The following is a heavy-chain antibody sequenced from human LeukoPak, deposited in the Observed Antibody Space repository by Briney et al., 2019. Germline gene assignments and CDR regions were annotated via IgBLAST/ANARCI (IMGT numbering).Heavy chain of an antibody. CDR2: LNWNGGNT. J-gene: IGHJ3*02. Sequence: GGSLRLSCAASGFTFDNYGMSWVRQAPGKGLEWVSGLNWNGGNTRYGDSVKGRFTISRDNAKNSVYLQMNSLRAEDTAVYYCARDIKGQYQDAFDIWGQGTMVTVSS. CDR1: GFTFDNYG. V-gene: IGHV3-20*04. D-gene: IGHD2-2*01. CDR3: ARDIKGQYQDAFDI.